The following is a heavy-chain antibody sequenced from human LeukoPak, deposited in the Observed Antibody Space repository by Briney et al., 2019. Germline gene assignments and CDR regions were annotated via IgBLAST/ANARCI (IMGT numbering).Heavy chain of an antibody. V-gene: IGHV4-31*03. J-gene: IGHJ4*02. CDR2: IYYSGST. Sequence: SETLSLTCTVSGGSISSGGYYWSWIRQHPGKGLEWIGYIYYSGSTYYNPSLKSRVTISVDTSKNQFSLKLSSVTAADTAVYYCVRAPSRMGTIFGVVTNYFDYWGQGTLVTVSS. CDR3: VRAPSRMGTIFGVVTNYFDY. CDR1: GGSISSGGYY. D-gene: IGHD3-3*01.